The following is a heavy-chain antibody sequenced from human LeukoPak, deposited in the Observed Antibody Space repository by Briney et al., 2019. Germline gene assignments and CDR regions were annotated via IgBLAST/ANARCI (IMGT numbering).Heavy chain of an antibody. J-gene: IGHJ3*02. CDR2: MNPNSGNT. D-gene: IGHD6-19*01. CDR1: GYTFTSYD. CDR3: AKGGSSGWYWNGDAFDM. Sequence: GASVKVSCKASGYTFTSYDINWVRQATGQGLEWMGWMNPNSGNTAYAQKFQGRVTMSRDTSISTAYMELSSLRSEDTAVYYCAKGGSSGWYWNGDAFDMRGQGTMVTVSS. V-gene: IGHV1-8*01.